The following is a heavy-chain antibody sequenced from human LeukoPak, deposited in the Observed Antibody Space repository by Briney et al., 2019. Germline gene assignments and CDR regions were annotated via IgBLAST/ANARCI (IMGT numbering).Heavy chain of an antibody. J-gene: IGHJ4*02. D-gene: IGHD5-12*01. CDR2: INQGGSVQ. V-gene: IGHV3-7*01. Sequence: GGSLRLSCAASGFTFRSYWMSWVRQAPGKGLEWVANINQGGSVQYYMDSVKGRFTISRDDTKNSLYVQMNSLRDEDTAVYYCARVEYSGWNLEYWGQGTLVTVSS. CDR3: ARVEYSGWNLEY. CDR1: GFTFRSYW.